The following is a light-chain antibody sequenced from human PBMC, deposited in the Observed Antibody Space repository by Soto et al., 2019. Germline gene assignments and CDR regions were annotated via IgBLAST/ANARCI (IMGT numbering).Light chain of an antibody. CDR3: HQYNNWPPLYT. CDR2: GAS. V-gene: IGKV3-15*01. J-gene: IGKJ2*01. Sequence: IVMTQSPATLSVSPGERATLSCRASQSVSSNLAWYQQKPGQAPRLLIYGASTRATGVPARFSGSGSGTEFTLTISSLQSEDFAVYYCHQYNNWPPLYTFGQGTNLEMK. CDR1: QSVSSN.